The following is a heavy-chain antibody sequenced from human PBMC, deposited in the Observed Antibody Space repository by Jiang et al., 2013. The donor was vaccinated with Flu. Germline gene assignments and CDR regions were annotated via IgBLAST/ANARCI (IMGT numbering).Heavy chain of an antibody. J-gene: IGHJ4*02. D-gene: IGHD3-22*01. Sequence: GSGLVKPSGTLSLTCAVSGGSISSSNWWSWVRQPPGKGLEWIGEIYHSGSTNYNPSLKSRVTISVDKSKNQFSLKLSSVTAADTAVYYCARLGWVDSSGHFDYWGQGTLVTVSS. CDR3: ARLGWVDSSGHFDY. CDR1: GGSISSSNW. CDR2: IYHSGST. V-gene: IGHV4-4*02.